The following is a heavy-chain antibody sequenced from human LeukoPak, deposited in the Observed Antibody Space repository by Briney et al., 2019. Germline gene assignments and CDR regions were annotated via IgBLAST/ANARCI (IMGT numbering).Heavy chain of an antibody. CDR2: ISYDGSNE. Sequence: PGGSLRLSCAASGFTFSNYDMHWVRQAPGKGLEWVAVISYDGSNEYYADSVKGRFTISRDNSKNTLYLQMNSLRAEDTAVYYCARDYYDAFDIWAKGQWSPSLQ. CDR1: GFTFSNYD. D-gene: IGHD1-26*01. V-gene: IGHV3-30*03. CDR3: ARDYYDAFDI. J-gene: IGHJ3*02.